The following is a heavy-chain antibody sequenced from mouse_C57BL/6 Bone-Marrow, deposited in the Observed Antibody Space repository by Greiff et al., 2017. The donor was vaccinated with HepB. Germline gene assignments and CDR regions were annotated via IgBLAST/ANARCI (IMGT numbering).Heavy chain of an antibody. CDR3: ASWDDGYQGGFAH. CDR1: GFNSKDYY. CDR2: IDPEDGET. J-gene: IGHJ3*01. V-gene: IGHV14-2*01. Sequence: VQLKESWAELVKPGASVKLSCTASGFNSKDYYMHWVKQRTEQGLEWIGRIDPEDGETKYAPKFQGKATITADTSSNTAYLQLSSLTSEDTAVYYCASWDDGYQGGFAHWGQGTLVTVSA. D-gene: IGHD2-3*01.